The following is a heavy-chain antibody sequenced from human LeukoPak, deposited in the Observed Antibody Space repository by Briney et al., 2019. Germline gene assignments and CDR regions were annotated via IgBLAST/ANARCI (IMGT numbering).Heavy chain of an antibody. D-gene: IGHD6-19*01. V-gene: IGHV1-8*03. J-gene: IGHJ4*02. Sequence: ASVKVSCKASGYTFTSHDINWVRQATGQGLEWMGWMNPNSGNTGYAQKFQGRVTITRNTSISTAYMELSSLRSEDTAVYYCARAYSSGWYKVGYFDYWGQGTLVTVSS. CDR2: MNPNSGNT. CDR1: GYTFTSHD. CDR3: ARAYSSGWYKVGYFDY.